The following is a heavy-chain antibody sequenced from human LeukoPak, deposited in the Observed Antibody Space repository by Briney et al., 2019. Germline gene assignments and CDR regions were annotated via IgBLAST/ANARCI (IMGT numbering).Heavy chain of an antibody. CDR3: AKSIVSWLGANWFDP. Sequence: GGTLRLSCAASGFTFSSYGMSWVRQAPGKGLEWVSDISGSGGSTYYADSVKGRFTISRDNSKSTLYLQMNSLRAEDTAVYYCAKSIVSWLGANWFDPWGQGTLVTVSS. V-gene: IGHV3-23*01. CDR2: ISGSGGST. CDR1: GFTFSSYG. D-gene: IGHD6-19*01. J-gene: IGHJ5*02.